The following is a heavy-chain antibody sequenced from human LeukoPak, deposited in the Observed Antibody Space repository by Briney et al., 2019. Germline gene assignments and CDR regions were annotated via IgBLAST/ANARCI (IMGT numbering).Heavy chain of an antibody. Sequence: ASVKVSCKASGYTFINYFMHWVRQAPGQGLEWMGLINPDGGQTTYARNFQGRVTMTRDTSTSTVYMEVSSLGSEDSAVYYCARPLRGSGGLLHEYWGQGTLVTVSS. V-gene: IGHV1-46*01. J-gene: IGHJ4*02. CDR1: GYTFINYF. D-gene: IGHD2-15*01. CDR2: INPDGGQT. CDR3: ARPLRGSGGLLHEY.